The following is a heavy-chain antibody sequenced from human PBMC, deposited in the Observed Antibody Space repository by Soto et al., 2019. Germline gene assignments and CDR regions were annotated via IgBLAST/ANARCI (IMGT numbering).Heavy chain of an antibody. CDR3: ARGYCSGGSCYHPCFDP. Sequence: SETPPLTCTVSGGSISSYYWSWIRQPPGKGLEWIGYIYYSGSTNYNPSLKSRVTISVDTSKNQFSLKLSSVTAADTAVYYCARGYCSGGSCYHPCFDPWGQGTLVTVSS. J-gene: IGHJ5*02. V-gene: IGHV4-59*01. CDR2: IYYSGST. CDR1: GGSISSYY. D-gene: IGHD2-15*01.